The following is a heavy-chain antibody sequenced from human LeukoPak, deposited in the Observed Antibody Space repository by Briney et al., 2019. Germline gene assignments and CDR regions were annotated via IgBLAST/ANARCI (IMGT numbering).Heavy chain of an antibody. D-gene: IGHD3-10*01. Sequence: PGGSLRLSCAASGFTFSSYGMGWVRQAPGKGLEWVSGISGSGSSTYYADSVKGRFTISRDNSKNTLYLQMNSLRAEDTAVYYCAKTFSGSSYYYGMDVWGQGTTVTVSS. CDR2: ISGSGSST. CDR3: AKTFSGSSYYYGMDV. V-gene: IGHV3-23*01. J-gene: IGHJ6*02. CDR1: GFTFSSYG.